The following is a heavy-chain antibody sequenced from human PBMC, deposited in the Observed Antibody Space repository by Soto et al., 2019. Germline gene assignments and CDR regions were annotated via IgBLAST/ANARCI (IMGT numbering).Heavy chain of an antibody. CDR3: ASGGAVSGPFTWELPDH. V-gene: IGHV1-45*02. CDR1: GNTFTYRY. J-gene: IGHJ4*02. CDR2: ITPFSGDV. D-gene: IGHD1-26*01. Sequence: QMQLVQSGAEVNKTGSTVTVSCKALGNTFTYRYLHWVRQAPGQALEWMGWITPFSGDVHYAQKFQERITFTRDRSINTSYMRMRSLRSEDTAMYYCASGGAVSGPFTWELPDHWGQGTLVSVSS.